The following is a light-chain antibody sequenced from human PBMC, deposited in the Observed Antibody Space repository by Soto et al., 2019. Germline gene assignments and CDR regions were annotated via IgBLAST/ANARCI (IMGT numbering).Light chain of an antibody. Sequence: QSALTQPASVSGSPRQSITISCTGTRRDVGSYNLVSWYQQHPGKAPKLMIYEVSKRPSGVSSRFSGSKSGNTASLTISGLQAEDEADYYCCSYAGSSTYVFGTGTKVTVL. J-gene: IGLJ1*01. V-gene: IGLV2-23*02. CDR2: EVS. CDR3: CSYAGSSTYV. CDR1: RRDVGSYNL.